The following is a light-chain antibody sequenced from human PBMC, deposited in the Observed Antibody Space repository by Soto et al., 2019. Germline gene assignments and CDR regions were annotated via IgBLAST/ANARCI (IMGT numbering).Light chain of an antibody. CDR1: QDISNS. CDR3: QKYNSAPLT. J-gene: IGKJ4*01. Sequence: DIQMTQSPSSLSASVGDRVTITCRASQDISNSLAWYQQKPGKVPKVLIYAASILQSGVPARFSGSGSGTDFTLTICSLQPEDVATYYCQKYNSAPLTFGGGTKVEI. V-gene: IGKV1-27*01. CDR2: AAS.